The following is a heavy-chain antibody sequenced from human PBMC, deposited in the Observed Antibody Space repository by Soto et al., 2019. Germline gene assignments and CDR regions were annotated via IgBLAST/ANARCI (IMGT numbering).Heavy chain of an antibody. Sequence: ASVKVSCKASGYTFTSYGISWVRQAPGQGLEWMGWISAYNGNTNYAQKFQGRVTMTEDTSTDTAYMELSSLRSEDTAVYYCATPGYYDSSGYWWGQGTLVTVSS. CDR2: ISAYNGNT. V-gene: IGHV1-18*01. D-gene: IGHD3-22*01. CDR3: ATPGYYDSSGYW. CDR1: GYTFTSYG. J-gene: IGHJ4*02.